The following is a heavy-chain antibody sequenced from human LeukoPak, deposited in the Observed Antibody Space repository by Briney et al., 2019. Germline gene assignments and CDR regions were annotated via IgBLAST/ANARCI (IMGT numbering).Heavy chain of an antibody. D-gene: IGHD6-6*01. CDR3: AREYSSSSWYSYYMDV. V-gene: IGHV3-30*02. Sequence: GGSLRLSCAASGFTFSKYGMHWVRQAPGKGLEWVAFIRFDGSNKLYADSVKGRFTISRDNSKNTLYLQMGSLRTEDMAVYYCAREYSSSSWYSYYMDVWGKGTTVTVSS. CDR2: IRFDGSNK. CDR1: GFTFSKYG. J-gene: IGHJ6*03.